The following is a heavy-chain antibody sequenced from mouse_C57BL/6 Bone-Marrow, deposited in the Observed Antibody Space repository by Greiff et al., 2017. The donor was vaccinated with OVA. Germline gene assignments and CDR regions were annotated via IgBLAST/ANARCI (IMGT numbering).Heavy chain of an antibody. CDR3: ARSNWAWFSY. Sequence: QVQLQQPGAELVKPGASVKMSCKASDYTFPSYWITWVKPRPGQGLEWIGDIYPGSGSTYYNEKFQSKSTLPLDTSSSTAYMQLSSLTSEDSAVYYCARSNWAWFSYWGQGTLVTVSA. CDR2: IYPGSGST. CDR1: DYTFPSYW. V-gene: IGHV1-55*01. D-gene: IGHD4-1*02. J-gene: IGHJ3*01.